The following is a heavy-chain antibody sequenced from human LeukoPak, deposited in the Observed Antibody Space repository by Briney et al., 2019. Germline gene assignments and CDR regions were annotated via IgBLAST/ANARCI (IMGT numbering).Heavy chain of an antibody. V-gene: IGHV4-61*02. J-gene: IGHJ6*03. CDR1: GASIGSGTHY. CDR2: IYATGST. CDR3: ARDRDIVVVPAAIRRKPAPHYYMDV. D-gene: IGHD2-2*01. Sequence: PSQTLSLTCSVSGASIGSGTHYWSWIRQPAGKGLEWIGRIYATGSTNYNPSLKSRVTISVDTSKNQFSLKLSSVTAADTAVYYCARDRDIVVVPAAIRRKPAPHYYMDVWGKGTTVTVSS.